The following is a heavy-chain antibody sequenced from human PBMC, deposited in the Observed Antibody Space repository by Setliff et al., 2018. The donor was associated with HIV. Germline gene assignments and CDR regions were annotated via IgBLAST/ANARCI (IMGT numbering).Heavy chain of an antibody. Sequence: ASVKVSCKAFGYTFSTNAIHWVRQAPGQRLEWMGYINAGDDNTRYSEKFQGRVTITRDTSENTAYMERSSLRSEDTAVYYCARVSCSGCYLSDYWGLGTLVTVSS. J-gene: IGHJ4*02. CDR3: ARVSCSGCYLSDY. D-gene: IGHD6-19*01. CDR1: GYTFSTNA. CDR2: INAGDDNT. V-gene: IGHV1-3*01.